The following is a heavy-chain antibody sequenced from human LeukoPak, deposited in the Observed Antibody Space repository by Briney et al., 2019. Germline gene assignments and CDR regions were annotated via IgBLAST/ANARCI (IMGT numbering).Heavy chain of an antibody. CDR2: INPHSGVT. Sequence: PMASVEVSCKASGFTFTDYYMHWVRLAPGQGLEWMGYINPHSGVTSFPQKFRGRVTLTTDTSISAAYMELSSLISDDTAMYYCVREGITKAFDLWGQGALVTVSS. J-gene: IGHJ4*02. D-gene: IGHD1-14*01. V-gene: IGHV1-2*02. CDR3: VREGITKAFDL. CDR1: GFTFTDYY.